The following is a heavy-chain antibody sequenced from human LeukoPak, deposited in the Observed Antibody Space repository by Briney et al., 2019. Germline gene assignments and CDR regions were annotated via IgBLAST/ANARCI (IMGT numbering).Heavy chain of an antibody. D-gene: IGHD3-22*01. CDR1: GFTFSSYA. CDR3: ARGPVTMIVVVTDYYMDV. Sequence: GGSLRLSCAASGFTFSSYAMYWVRQAPGKGLEWVSVIYSGGSTYYADSVKGRFTISRDNSKNTLYLQMNSLRAEDTAVYYCARGPVTMIVVVTDYYMDVWGKGTTVTVSS. J-gene: IGHJ6*03. V-gene: IGHV3-53*01. CDR2: IYSGGST.